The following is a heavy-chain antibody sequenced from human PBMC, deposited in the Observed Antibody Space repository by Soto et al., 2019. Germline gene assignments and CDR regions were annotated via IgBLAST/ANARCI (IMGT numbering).Heavy chain of an antibody. CDR3: ARCSSILYARPGYGMDV. D-gene: IGHD2-21*01. Sequence: QVQLVQSGAEVKKPGSSVKVSCKASGGTFSSYAISWVRQAPGQGLEWMGGIIPIFGTANYAQKFQGRVTMTADESTSTAYMELSSLRSEDTAVYYCARCSSILYARPGYGMDVWGQGTTVTVSS. J-gene: IGHJ6*02. CDR2: IIPIFGTA. V-gene: IGHV1-69*12. CDR1: GGTFSSYA.